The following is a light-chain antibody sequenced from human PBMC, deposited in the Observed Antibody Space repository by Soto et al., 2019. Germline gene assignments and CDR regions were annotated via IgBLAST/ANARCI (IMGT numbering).Light chain of an antibody. CDR1: SSDVGGYNY. J-gene: IGLJ2*01. CDR2: EVS. V-gene: IGLV2-8*01. CDR3: SSYAGSTVV. Sequence: QSVLTQPPSASGSPGQSVTISCTGTSSDVGGYNYVSWYQQHPGKAPKLMIYEVSKRPSGVPDRFSGSKSGNTASLTVSGLQAEDEAAYYCSSYAGSTVVFGGGTKLTVL.